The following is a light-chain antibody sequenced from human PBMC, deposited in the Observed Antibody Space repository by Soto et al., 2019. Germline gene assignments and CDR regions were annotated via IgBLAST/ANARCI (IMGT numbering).Light chain of an antibody. CDR2: EVR. J-gene: IGLJ1*01. V-gene: IGLV2-18*01. CDR1: SSDVGRYNR. Sequence: QSALTQPPSVSGSPGQSVTISCTGTSSDVGRYNRVSWYQQPPGTAPKLLIYEVRNRPSGVPDRFSGSKSANTASLTISGLQAEDEADYYCSLYTTNSTFVFGAGPSSPS. CDR3: SLYTTNSTFV.